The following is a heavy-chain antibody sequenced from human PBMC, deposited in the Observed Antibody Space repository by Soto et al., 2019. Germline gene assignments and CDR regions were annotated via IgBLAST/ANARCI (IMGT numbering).Heavy chain of an antibody. V-gene: IGHV1-69*01. CDR1: GGTFSSYA. CDR2: IIPIFGTA. Sequence: QVQLVQSGAEVKKPGSSVKVSCKASGGTFSSYAISWVRQAPGQGLEWMGGIIPIFGTANYAQKFQGRVTVTADESTSTAYMELSSLRSEDTAVYYCARGLKRAYCGGDCYAAFDYWGQGTLVTVSS. J-gene: IGHJ4*02. CDR3: ARGLKRAYCGGDCYAAFDY. D-gene: IGHD2-21*02.